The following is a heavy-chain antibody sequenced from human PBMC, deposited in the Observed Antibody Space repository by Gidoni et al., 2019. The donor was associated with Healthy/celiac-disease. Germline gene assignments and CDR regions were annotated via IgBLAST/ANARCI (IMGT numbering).Heavy chain of an antibody. J-gene: IGHJ4*02. CDR2: IYYSGST. Sequence: QLQLQESGPGLVKPSETLSLTCTVSGGSISSSSYYWGWIRQPPGKGLEWIGSIYYSGSTYYNPSLKSRVTISVDTSKNQFSLKLSSVTAADTAVYYCARRDYDILTGYYSPFDYWGQGTLVTVSS. V-gene: IGHV4-39*01. CDR1: GGSISSSSYY. D-gene: IGHD3-9*01. CDR3: ARRDYDILTGYYSPFDY.